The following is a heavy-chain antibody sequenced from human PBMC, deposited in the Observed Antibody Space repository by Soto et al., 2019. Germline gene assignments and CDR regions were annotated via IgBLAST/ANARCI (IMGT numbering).Heavy chain of an antibody. CDR2: IKSKVDGGTT. CDR3: AYSPQSALTEDMARS. J-gene: IGHJ5*02. V-gene: IGHV3-15*07. D-gene: IGHD2-15*01. Sequence: EVQLVESGGGLVKPGGSLRLGCEVSGFTVGSAWMNWVRQAPGKGLVWVGRIKSKVDGGTTDYAEHVIGRFTISIDDSKNTHYLQMESRKTDDPAVYYCAYSPQSALTEDMARSWGQGTLVTVSS. CDR1: GFTVGSAW.